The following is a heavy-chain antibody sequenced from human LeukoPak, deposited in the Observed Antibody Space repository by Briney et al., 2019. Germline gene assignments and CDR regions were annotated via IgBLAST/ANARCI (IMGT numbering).Heavy chain of an antibody. CDR1: GFAFSSSV. D-gene: IGHD5-24*01. CDR2: ITVSGGST. Sequence: GGSLRLSCAASGFAFSSSVMTWVRQAPGKGLEWVSTITVSGGSTYYADSVKGQFTISRDNSKNTLFLQMNSLRAEDTAVFYCARGGSTYDYWGQGTLVTVSS. V-gene: IGHV3-23*01. CDR3: ARGGSTYDY. J-gene: IGHJ4*02.